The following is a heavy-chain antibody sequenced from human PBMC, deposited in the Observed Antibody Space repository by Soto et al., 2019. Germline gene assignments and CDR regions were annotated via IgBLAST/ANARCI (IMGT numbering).Heavy chain of an antibody. CDR3: ARAVIVVVVAATGGTNWFDP. J-gene: IGHJ5*02. CDR2: IYYSGST. V-gene: IGHV4-30-4*01. CDR1: GGSISSGDYY. Sequence: SETLSLTCTVSGGSISSGDYYWGWIRQPPGKGLEWIGYIYYSGSTYYNPSLKSRVTISVDTSKNQFSLKLSSVTAADTAVYYCARAVIVVVVAATGGTNWFDPWAREPWSPSPQ. D-gene: IGHD2-15*01.